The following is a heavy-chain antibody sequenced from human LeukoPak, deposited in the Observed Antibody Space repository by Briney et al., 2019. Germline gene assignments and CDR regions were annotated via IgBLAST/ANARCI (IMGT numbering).Heavy chain of an antibody. Sequence: ASVKVSCKASGYTFTSYGISWVRQAPGQGLEWMGWISAYNGNTNYAQKLQGRVTMTTDTSTSTAYMELRSLRSDDTAVYYCARESHYYDSSGDFQHWGQGTLVTASS. V-gene: IGHV1-18*01. CDR2: ISAYNGNT. CDR1: GYTFTSYG. CDR3: ARESHYYDSSGDFQH. J-gene: IGHJ1*01. D-gene: IGHD3-22*01.